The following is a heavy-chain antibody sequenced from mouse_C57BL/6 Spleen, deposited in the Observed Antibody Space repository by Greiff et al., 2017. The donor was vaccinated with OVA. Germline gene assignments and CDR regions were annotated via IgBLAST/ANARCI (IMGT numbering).Heavy chain of an antibody. CDR3: HYYGSSYWYFDV. J-gene: IGHJ1*03. Sequence: VMLVESGPELVKPGASVKISCKASGYAFSSSWMNWVKQRPGKGLEWIGRIYPGDGDTNYNGKFKGKATLTADKSSSTAYMQLSSLTSEDSAVYFCHYYGSSYWYFDVWGTGTTVTVSS. CDR1: GYAFSSSW. D-gene: IGHD1-1*01. CDR2: IYPGDGDT. V-gene: IGHV1-82*01.